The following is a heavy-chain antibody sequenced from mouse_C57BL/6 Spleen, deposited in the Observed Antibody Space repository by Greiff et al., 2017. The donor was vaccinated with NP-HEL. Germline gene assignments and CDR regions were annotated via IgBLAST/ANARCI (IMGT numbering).Heavy chain of an antibody. J-gene: IGHJ4*01. CDR1: GYTFTSYW. CDR3: ARGRYPYAMDY. Sequence: QVQLQQPGAELVMPGASVKLSCKASGYTFTSYWMHWVKQRPGQGLEWIGEIDPSDSYTNYNQKFKGKSTLTVDKSSSTAYMQLSSLTSEDSAVYYCARGRYPYAMDYWGQGTSVTVSS. V-gene: IGHV1-69*01. CDR2: IDPSDSYT.